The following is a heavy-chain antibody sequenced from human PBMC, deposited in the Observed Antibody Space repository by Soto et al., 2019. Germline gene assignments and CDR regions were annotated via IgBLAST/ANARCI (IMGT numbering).Heavy chain of an antibody. J-gene: IGHJ4*02. V-gene: IGHV1-3*01. D-gene: IGHD5-12*01. CDR1: GYTFTSYA. Sequence: QVQLVQSGAEVKKPGASVKVSCKASGYTFTSYAMHWVRQAPGQRLEWMGWINAGNGNTKYSQKFLGRVTITRDTSASTAYMELSSLRSEDTAVYYCARASPRVATIDYWGQGTLVTVSS. CDR2: INAGNGNT. CDR3: ARASPRVATIDY.